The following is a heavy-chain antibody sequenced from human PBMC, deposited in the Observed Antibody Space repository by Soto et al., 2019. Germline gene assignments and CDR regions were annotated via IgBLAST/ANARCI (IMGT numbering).Heavy chain of an antibody. Sequence: QVQLVQSGAEVKKPGASVKVSCKASGYTFTNYGISWVRQALGQGLEWMGWISAYNGNTNHAQKLQGRVTMTTDTSTSTAYMELRSLRSDDTAVYYCARGVGSGSYYNQYNWFDPWGQGTLVTVSS. CDR2: ISAYNGNT. V-gene: IGHV1-18*01. CDR1: GYTFTNYG. D-gene: IGHD3-10*01. J-gene: IGHJ5*02. CDR3: ARGVGSGSYYNQYNWFDP.